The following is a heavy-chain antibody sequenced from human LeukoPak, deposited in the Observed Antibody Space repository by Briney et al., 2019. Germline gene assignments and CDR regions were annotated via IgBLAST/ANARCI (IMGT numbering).Heavy chain of an antibody. J-gene: IGHJ4*02. CDR1: GFTFSIYA. CDR3: AKDQSMGIPVAGGYFFDS. D-gene: IGHD6-19*01. V-gene: IGHV3-23*01. Sequence: GGSLRLSCAASGFTFSIYAMTWVRQAPGKGLEWVSGISGNGGSTYYADSVKGRFTISRDNSKNTLYLQMDSLRAEDTAVYYCAKDQSMGIPVAGGYFFDSWGQGTLVTVSS. CDR2: ISGNGGST.